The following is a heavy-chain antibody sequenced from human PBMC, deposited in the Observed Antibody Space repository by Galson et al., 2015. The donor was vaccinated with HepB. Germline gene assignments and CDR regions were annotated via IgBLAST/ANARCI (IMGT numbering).Heavy chain of an antibody. V-gene: IGHV3-30*07. CDR3: ASDCDGSGSFYNMLGY. CDR1: GFTFSSYA. CDR2: ISSDFTSK. Sequence: SLRLSCAASGFTFSSYAMSWVRQAPGRGLEWVALISSDFTSKFHADSVKGRFSISRDNSKDTVYLQMNSLSDEDTAVYYCASDCDGSGSFYNMLGYWGQGTMVTVSS. D-gene: IGHD3-10*01. J-gene: IGHJ4*02.